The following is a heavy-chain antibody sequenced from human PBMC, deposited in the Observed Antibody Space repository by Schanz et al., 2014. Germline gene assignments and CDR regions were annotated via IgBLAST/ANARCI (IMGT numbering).Heavy chain of an antibody. V-gene: IGHV3-48*01. Sequence: EVRLVESGGGLVQPGGSLRLSCEASGFDFNSYSMNWVRQVPGKGLEWLSYIATSSSTRHYADSVKGRFTISRENAKNSLYLQMNSLRAGDTAVYYCARVPYGSGSYWDYWGQGTLVTVSS. CDR2: IATSSSTR. J-gene: IGHJ4*02. CDR1: GFDFNSYS. CDR3: ARVPYGSGSYWDY. D-gene: IGHD3-10*01.